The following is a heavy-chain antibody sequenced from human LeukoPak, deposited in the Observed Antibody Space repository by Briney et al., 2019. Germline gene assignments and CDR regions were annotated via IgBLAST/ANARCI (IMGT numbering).Heavy chain of an antibody. V-gene: IGHV4-34*01. Sequence: SETLSLTCAVYGGSFSGYYWSWLRQPPGKGLEWIGEINHSGSTNYNPSLKSRVTISVDTSKNQFSLKLSSVTAADTAVYYCARGPQITIFGVVIISYFDYWGQGTLVTVSS. J-gene: IGHJ4*02. D-gene: IGHD3-3*01. CDR1: GGSFSGYY. CDR2: INHSGST. CDR3: ARGPQITIFGVVIISYFDY.